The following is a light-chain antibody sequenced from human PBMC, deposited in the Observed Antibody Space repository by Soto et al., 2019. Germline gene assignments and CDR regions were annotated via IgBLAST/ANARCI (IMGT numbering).Light chain of an antibody. CDR2: SVS. J-gene: IGKJ5*01. CDR3: QQGYSTPT. Sequence: VQMTQSQSSLSASVGDRVTITFRASQNIRTYLNWYQQKPGKAPKVLIYSVSTLGTGVPSRFSGSGSGTDFTLTISSLQPEDFATYFCQQGYSTPTFGQGTRLEIK. V-gene: IGKV1-39*01. CDR1: QNIRTY.